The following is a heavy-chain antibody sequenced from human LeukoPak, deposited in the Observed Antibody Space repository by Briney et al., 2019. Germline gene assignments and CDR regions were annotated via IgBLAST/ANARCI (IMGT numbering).Heavy chain of an antibody. CDR3: ARGAYSYGNYYFDY. V-gene: IGHV6-1*01. CDR1: GDSVSRNSAA. D-gene: IGHD5-18*01. CDR2: TYYRSKWYN. J-gene: IGHJ4*02. Sequence: SQTLSLTCAISGDSVSRNSAAWNWIRQSPSRGLEWLGRTYYRSKWYNDYAVSVKSRITINPNTSKNQFSLQLNSVTPEDTAVYYCARGAYSYGNYYFDYWGQGTLVTVSS.